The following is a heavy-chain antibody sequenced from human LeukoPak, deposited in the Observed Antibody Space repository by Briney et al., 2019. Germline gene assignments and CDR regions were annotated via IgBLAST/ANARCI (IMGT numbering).Heavy chain of an antibody. D-gene: IGHD1-1*01. CDR1: GDSVSSKSAA. CDR2: TYYRSKWYH. CDR3: AILRTASSFDF. V-gene: IGHV6-1*01. J-gene: IGHJ4*02. Sequence: SQTLSLICAISGDSVSSKSAAWNWIRQSSSRGLEWLGRTYYRSKWYHEYAVSVKSRITINPDTAKNQFSLQLNSVTPEDTAIYYCAILRTASSFDFWGQGTLVTVSS.